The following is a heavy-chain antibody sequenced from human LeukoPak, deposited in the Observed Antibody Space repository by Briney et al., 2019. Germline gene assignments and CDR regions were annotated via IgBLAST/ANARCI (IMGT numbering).Heavy chain of an antibody. CDR3: ARDGYQLLGSIYYYYMDV. CDR2: IYYSGST. Sequence: SETLSLTCTVSGGSISSYYWSWIRQPPGKGLEWIGYIYYSGSTNYNPSLKSRVTMSVDTSKNQFSLKLSSVTAADTAVYYCARDGYQLLGSIYYYYMDVWGKGTTVTVSS. D-gene: IGHD2-2*01. CDR1: GGSISSYY. J-gene: IGHJ6*03. V-gene: IGHV4-59*12.